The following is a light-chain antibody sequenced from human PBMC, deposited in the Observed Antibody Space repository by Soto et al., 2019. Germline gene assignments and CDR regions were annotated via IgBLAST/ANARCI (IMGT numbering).Light chain of an antibody. V-gene: IGKV1-5*03. Sequence: DIQVTQSPSTLSASVGDTVTIACRASQTISFWLAWYQQKPGQAPKLLVYKASGLQSGVPSRFSASASGTEFTLTLGNLQPEDLAPYYCHPSRTFGQGTKVELK. CDR1: QTISFW. CDR2: KAS. CDR3: HPSRT. J-gene: IGKJ1*01.